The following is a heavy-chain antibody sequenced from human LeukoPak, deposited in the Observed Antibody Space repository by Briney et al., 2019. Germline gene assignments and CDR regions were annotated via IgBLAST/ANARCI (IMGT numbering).Heavy chain of an antibody. J-gene: IGHJ4*02. V-gene: IGHV3-30*04. D-gene: IGHD6-13*01. Sequence: GGSLRLSRAASGFTFSSYAMHWVRQAPGKGLEWVAVISYDGSNKYYADSVKGRFTISRDNSKNTLYLQMNSLRAEDTAVYYCAKDLAAAGVFDYWGQGTLVTVSS. CDR1: GFTFSSYA. CDR3: AKDLAAAGVFDY. CDR2: ISYDGSNK.